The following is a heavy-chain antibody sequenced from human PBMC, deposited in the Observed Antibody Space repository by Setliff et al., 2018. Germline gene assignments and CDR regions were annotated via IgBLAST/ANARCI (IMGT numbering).Heavy chain of an antibody. CDR1: GFTFFSYT. CDR3: AKSAGSSSSTNLEY. V-gene: IGHV3-23*01. D-gene: IGHD6-6*01. CDR2: ITDDGGTT. Sequence: GGSLRLSCTTSGFTFFSYTMNWVRQAPGKGLEWVSAITDDGGTTHYAGSVKGRFTIARDNSNSTLYLQMNSLRVEDTALYYCAKSAGSSSSTNLEYLGPGTLVTVSS. J-gene: IGHJ4*02.